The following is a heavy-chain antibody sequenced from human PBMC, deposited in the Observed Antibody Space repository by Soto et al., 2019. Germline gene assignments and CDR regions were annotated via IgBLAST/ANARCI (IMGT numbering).Heavy chain of an antibody. V-gene: IGHV1-8*01. D-gene: IGHD3-10*01. CDR2: MNPHSGNT. CDR1: GYTFTSYD. CDR3: AREGQEYYGSGIRWFDP. J-gene: IGHJ5*02. Sequence: QVQLVQSGAEVKKPGASVKVSCKASGYTFTSYDINWVRPATGQGLAWMGWMNPHSGNTGYAQKFQGRVPMTRNTSISTAYMELSSLRSEDTAVDYCAREGQEYYGSGIRWFDPWGQGTLVTVSS.